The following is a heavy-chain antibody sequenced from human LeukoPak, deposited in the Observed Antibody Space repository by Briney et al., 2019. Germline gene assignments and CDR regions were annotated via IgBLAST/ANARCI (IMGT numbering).Heavy chain of an antibody. Sequence: SETLSLTCAVYGGSFSGYYWSWIRQPPGKGLEWIGEINHSGSTNYNPSLKSRVTISVDTSKNQFSLKLSSVTAADTAVYYCARESTVVVPALGWFDPWGQGTLVTVSS. J-gene: IGHJ5*02. CDR3: ARESTVVVPALGWFDP. D-gene: IGHD2-2*01. CDR1: GGSFSGYY. CDR2: INHSGST. V-gene: IGHV4-34*01.